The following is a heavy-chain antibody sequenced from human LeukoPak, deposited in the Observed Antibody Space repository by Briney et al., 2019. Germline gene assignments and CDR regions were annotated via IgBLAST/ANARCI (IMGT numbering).Heavy chain of an antibody. CDR1: GGTFSRSA. D-gene: IGHD3-22*01. J-gene: IGHJ4*02. CDR3: ARDYLVSFYYNSSSPRMSY. Sequence: AASVKISCKASGGTFSRSAINWVRQAPGQGLEWMGGLLPIVGTAHYAQKFQGRVTITTDESSSTAYMELTSLRSEDTAVYFCARDYLVSFYYNSSSPRMSYWGQGTLVTVSS. CDR2: LLPIVGTA. V-gene: IGHV1-69*05.